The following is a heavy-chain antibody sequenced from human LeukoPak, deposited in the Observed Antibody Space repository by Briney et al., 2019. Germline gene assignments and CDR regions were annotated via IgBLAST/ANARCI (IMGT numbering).Heavy chain of an antibody. CDR1: GLTVSSNY. J-gene: IGHJ4*02. D-gene: IGHD2-15*01. CDR3: ARDSCSGGSCYSDY. V-gene: IGHV3-53*01. Sequence: GGSLRLSCAASGLTVSSNYMSWVRQAPGKGLEWVSVIYTGVGTYYADSVKGRFTISRDNSNNTLYLQMNSLRVDDTAVYYCARDSCSGGSCYSDYWGQGTLVTVSS. CDR2: IYTGVGT.